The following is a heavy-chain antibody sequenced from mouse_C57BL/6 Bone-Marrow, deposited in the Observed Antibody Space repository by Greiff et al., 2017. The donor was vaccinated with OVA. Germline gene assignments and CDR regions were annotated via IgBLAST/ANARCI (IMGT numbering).Heavy chain of an antibody. CDR3: ARLILYYYGSSYDYAMDY. D-gene: IGHD1-1*01. CDR1: GYTFTSYW. V-gene: IGHV1-55*01. Sequence: QVQLKQPGAELVKPGASVKMSCKASGYTFTSYWITWVKQRPGQGLEWIGDIYPGSGSTNYNEKFKSKATLAVDTSSSTAYMQLSSLTSEDSAVYYCARLILYYYGSSYDYAMDYWGQGTSVTVSS. J-gene: IGHJ4*01. CDR2: IYPGSGST.